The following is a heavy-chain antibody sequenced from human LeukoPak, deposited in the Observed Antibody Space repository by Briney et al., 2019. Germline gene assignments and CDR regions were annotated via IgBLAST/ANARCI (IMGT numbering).Heavy chain of an antibody. CDR2: MNPNSGNT. J-gene: IGHJ4*02. V-gene: IGHV1-8*03. CDR1: GYTFSSYG. Sequence: ASVKVSCKASGYTFSSYGISWVRQAPGQGLEWMGWMNPNSGNTGYAQKFQGRVTITRNTSINTAYMELSRLRSDDTAVYYCARDRRYYDILTGYPPTYYFDYWGQGTLVTVSS. D-gene: IGHD3-9*01. CDR3: ARDRRYYDILTGYPPTYYFDY.